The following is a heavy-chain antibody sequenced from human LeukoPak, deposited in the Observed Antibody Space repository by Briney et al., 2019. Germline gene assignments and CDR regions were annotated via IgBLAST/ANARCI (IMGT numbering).Heavy chain of an antibody. D-gene: IGHD5-24*01. V-gene: IGHV4-30-4*01. CDR3: ARGHSPDGYNYWYFDL. J-gene: IGHJ2*01. CDR1: GGSISSGDYY. CDR2: IYYSGST. Sequence: PSQTLSLTCTVSGGSISSGDYYWRWIRQPPGKGLEWIGYIYYSGSTNYNPSLKSRVTISVDTSKNQFSLKLSSVTAADTAVYYCARGHSPDGYNYWYFDLWGRGTLVTVSS.